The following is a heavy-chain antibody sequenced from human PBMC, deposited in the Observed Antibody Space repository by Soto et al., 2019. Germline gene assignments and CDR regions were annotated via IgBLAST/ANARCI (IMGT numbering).Heavy chain of an antibody. V-gene: IGHV3-74*01. CDR1: GFTFSSYW. D-gene: IGHD4-17*01. CDR2: INSDGSTT. Sequence: EVQLVESGGGLVQPGGSLRLSCAASGFTFSSYWMHWVRQAPGKGLVWVSRINSDGSTTSYADSVKGRFTISRDNAKNTVYLQMSSPRAADPDVYYCATVKYGEYGVYHYWGQGSVVTVSS. CDR3: ATVKYGEYGVYHY. J-gene: IGHJ4*02.